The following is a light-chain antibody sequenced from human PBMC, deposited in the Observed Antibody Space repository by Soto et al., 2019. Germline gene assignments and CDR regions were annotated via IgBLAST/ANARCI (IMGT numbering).Light chain of an antibody. CDR3: QQYGSSPLT. V-gene: IGKV3-20*01. CDR2: GAS. Sequence: IVLTQSPGTLSLSPGERANLSCRASQSVCSSYLARYQQKPGQAPSLLIYGASSRATGIPDRFSGSGSATDFTLTISRLEPEDFAVYYCQQYGSSPLTFGGGTKVEIK. CDR1: QSVCSSY. J-gene: IGKJ4*01.